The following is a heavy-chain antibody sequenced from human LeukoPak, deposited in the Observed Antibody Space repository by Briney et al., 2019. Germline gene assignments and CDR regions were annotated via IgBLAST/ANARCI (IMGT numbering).Heavy chain of an antibody. CDR1: GFTFSSYE. CDR3: AREGVVVPMDV. V-gene: IGHV3-48*03. Sequence: PGGSLRLSCAASGFTFSSYEMNWVRQAPGKGLERVSYISSSGSTIYYADSVKGRFTISRDNAKNSLYLQMNSLRAEDTAVYYCAREGVVVPMDVWGKGTTVTVSS. D-gene: IGHD2-2*01. CDR2: ISSSGSTI. J-gene: IGHJ6*04.